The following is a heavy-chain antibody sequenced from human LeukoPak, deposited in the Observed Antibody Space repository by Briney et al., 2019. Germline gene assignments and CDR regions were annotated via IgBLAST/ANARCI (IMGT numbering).Heavy chain of an antibody. Sequence: GGSLRLSCAASGFTFSSYAMHWVRQAPGKGLEWVAFISYDGSNKYYADSVKGRFTISRDNSKNTLYLQMNSLRAEDTAVYYCARESVVAATEGVFDYWGQGTLVTVSS. CDR2: ISYDGSNK. V-gene: IGHV3-30-3*01. CDR3: ARESVVAATEGVFDY. J-gene: IGHJ4*02. D-gene: IGHD2-15*01. CDR1: GFTFSSYA.